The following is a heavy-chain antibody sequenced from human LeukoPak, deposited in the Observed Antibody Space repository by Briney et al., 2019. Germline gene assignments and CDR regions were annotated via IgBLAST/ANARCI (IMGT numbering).Heavy chain of an antibody. CDR2: INTDGSNT. CDR3: ARDAWGIAAADIDF. CDR1: GFSFSSYW. Sequence: GGSLRLSCAASGFSFSSYWMHWVRQAPGKGLVWVSRINTDGSNTSYADSVKRRFTISRDNAKNSLYLQMNSLRAEDTAVYYCARDAWGIAAADIDFWGQGTLVTVSS. D-gene: IGHD6-13*01. J-gene: IGHJ4*02. V-gene: IGHV3-74*01.